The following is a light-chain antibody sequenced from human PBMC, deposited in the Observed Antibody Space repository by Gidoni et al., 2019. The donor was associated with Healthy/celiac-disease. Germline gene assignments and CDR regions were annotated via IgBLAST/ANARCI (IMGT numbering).Light chain of an antibody. J-gene: IGLJ2*01. Sequence: QYALTQPASVYGSPGQSITISCTGTSSDVGGYNYVSWSQQHPGKSPKLMIYAVSNRPSGLSNRFSCSKSGNTASLTISGLQADDEADYYCSSYTSSSTLVFGGGTKLTVL. CDR1: SSDVGGYNY. CDR3: SSYTSSSTLV. V-gene: IGLV2-14*01. CDR2: AVS.